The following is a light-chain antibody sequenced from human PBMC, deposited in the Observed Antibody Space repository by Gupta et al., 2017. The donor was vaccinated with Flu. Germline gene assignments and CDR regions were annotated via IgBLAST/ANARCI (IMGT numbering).Light chain of an antibody. CDR2: DAS. J-gene: IGKJ4*01. CDR3: QQRSNWPLT. Sequence: GERATLSCRASQSISSYLAWYQQKPGQAPRLLIYDASNRATGIPARFSGSGSGTDFTLTISSLEPEEFAVYYCQQRSNWPLTFGGGTKVEIK. V-gene: IGKV3-11*01. CDR1: QSISSY.